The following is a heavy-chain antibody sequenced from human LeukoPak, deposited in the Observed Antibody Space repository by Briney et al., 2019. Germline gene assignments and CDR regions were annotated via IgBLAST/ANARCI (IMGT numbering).Heavy chain of an antibody. J-gene: IGHJ4*02. CDR2: ISGSGGST. CDR1: GFTFSSYA. D-gene: IGHD5-18*01. V-gene: IGHV3-23*01. CDR3: AKDVAIQLWLGYFDY. Sequence: PGGSLRLSCAASGFTFSSYAMSWVRQAPGKGLEWVSAISGSGGSTYYADSVKGRFTISRDNSKNTLYLQMNSLGAEDTAVYYCAKDVAIQLWLGYFDYWGQGTLVTVSS.